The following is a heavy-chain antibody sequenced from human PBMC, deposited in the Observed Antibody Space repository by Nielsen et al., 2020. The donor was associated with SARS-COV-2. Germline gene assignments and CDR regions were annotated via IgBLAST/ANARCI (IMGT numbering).Heavy chain of an antibody. D-gene: IGHD4-17*01. CDR2: ISYSGST. CDR1: GGSVSSGSYY. CDR3: ARGDDYGEPADY. V-gene: IGHV4-61*01. J-gene: IGHJ4*02. Sequence: SETLSLTCTVSGGSVSSGSYYWSWIRQPPGKGLEWIGNISYSGSTNYNPSLKSRVTISVDTSKNQFSLKVNSVTAADTAVYYCARGDDYGEPADYWGQGTLVTVSS.